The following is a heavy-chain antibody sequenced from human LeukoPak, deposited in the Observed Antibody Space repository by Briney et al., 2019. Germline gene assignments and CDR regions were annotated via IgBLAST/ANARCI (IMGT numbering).Heavy chain of an antibody. D-gene: IGHD4-23*01. V-gene: IGHV1-69*05. J-gene: IGHJ4*02. Sequence: ASVKVSCKASGGTFSSYAISWVRQAPGQGLEWMGGIIPIFGTANYAQKFQGRVTITTDESTNTAYMELSSLRSEDTAVYYCARVGYGGNWDYFDYGGQGTLVTVSS. CDR2: IIPIFGTA. CDR1: GGTFSSYA. CDR3: ARVGYGGNWDYFDY.